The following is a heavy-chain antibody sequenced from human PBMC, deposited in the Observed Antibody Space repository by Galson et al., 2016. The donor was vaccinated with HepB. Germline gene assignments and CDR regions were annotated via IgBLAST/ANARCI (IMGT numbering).Heavy chain of an antibody. D-gene: IGHD5-24*01. CDR3: ASAPTITTIWGS. Sequence: SLRLSCAASGITVTTNYISWVRQAPGKGLEWVAILYSGGTTVYADSVRGRFTISRDDSKNTVHLQMNSLRVEDTDMYFCASAPTITTIWGSWGQGTLVTVSS. CDR2: LYSGGTT. V-gene: IGHV3-53*01. J-gene: IGHJ5*02. CDR1: GITVTTNY.